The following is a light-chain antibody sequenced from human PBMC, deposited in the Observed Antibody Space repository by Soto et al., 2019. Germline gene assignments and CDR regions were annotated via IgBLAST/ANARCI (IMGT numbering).Light chain of an antibody. Sequence: QSALTQPASVSGSPGQSITISCTGTSSDVGGYNYVSWYQQHPGKAPKLVIYEVTKRPSGVPDRFSGSKSGNTASLTVSGLQAEDEADYYCSSYAGSSNVFGTGTKLTVL. CDR3: SSYAGSSNV. V-gene: IGLV2-8*01. J-gene: IGLJ1*01. CDR2: EVT. CDR1: SSDVGGYNY.